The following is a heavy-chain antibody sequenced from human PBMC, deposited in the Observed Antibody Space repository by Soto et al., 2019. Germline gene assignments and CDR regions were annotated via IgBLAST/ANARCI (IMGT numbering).Heavy chain of an antibody. CDR2: ISTSGGNT. CDR1: GFTFSSYA. D-gene: IGHD2-15*01. V-gene: IGHV3-23*01. J-gene: IGHJ4*02. Sequence: EVQLLESGGDLVQPGGSLRLSCAASGFTFSSYAMSWVRQAPGEGLEWVSAISTSGGNTYYADSVKGRFTIYRDNSKNTLYRVMNSLRAEDTAVYYCAKGSGFCSGGSCYAPTDYWGQGTLVTVSS. CDR3: AKGSGFCSGGSCYAPTDY.